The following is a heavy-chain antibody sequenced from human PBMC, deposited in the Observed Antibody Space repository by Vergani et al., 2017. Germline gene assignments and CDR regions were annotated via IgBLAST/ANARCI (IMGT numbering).Heavy chain of an antibody. CDR1: GFTFTAHG. D-gene: IGHD2-8*01. CDR2: IGSSGPYI. Sequence: EVQLLESGGGSAQPGESLRLSCVASGFTFTAHGLNWVRQAPGKGLEWVAFIGSSGPYINYADSVKGRFIISRDNTNNSLFLQLRSLRAEDAAVYYCARDCTSGGCPDNYGMDVWGQGATVTVSS. V-gene: IGHV3-21*06. J-gene: IGHJ6*02. CDR3: ARDCTSGGCPDNYGMDV.